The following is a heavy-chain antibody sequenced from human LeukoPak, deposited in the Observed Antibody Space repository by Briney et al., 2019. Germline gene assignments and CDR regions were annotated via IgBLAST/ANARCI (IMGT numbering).Heavy chain of an antibody. Sequence: GGSLRLSCAASGFTVSSNYMSWVRQTPGKGLEWVSSISGSGDSTFYADSVKGRFSISRDNSKNTLYLQVNGLRTEDTAVYYCAKDRLLNCRGDCYIFDYWGQGTVVTVSS. J-gene: IGHJ4*02. CDR3: AKDRLLNCRGDCYIFDY. D-gene: IGHD2-21*02. V-gene: IGHV3-23*01. CDR2: ISGSGDST. CDR1: GFTVSSNY.